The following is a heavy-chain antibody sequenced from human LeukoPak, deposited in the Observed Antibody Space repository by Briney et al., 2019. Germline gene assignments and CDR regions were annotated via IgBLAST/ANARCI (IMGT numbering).Heavy chain of an antibody. CDR1: GYMFTDYY. V-gene: IGHV1-2*02. J-gene: IGHJ4*02. CDR3: ARGYCSGDCFTLFDY. Sequence: ASVKVSCKASGYMFTDYYMHWVRQAPGQGLEWMGWINTNSGGTNYAQKFQGRVTMTRDASISTAYMELSSLRSDDTAVYYCARGYCSGDCFTLFDYWGQGTLVTVSS. CDR2: INTNSGGT. D-gene: IGHD2-21*02.